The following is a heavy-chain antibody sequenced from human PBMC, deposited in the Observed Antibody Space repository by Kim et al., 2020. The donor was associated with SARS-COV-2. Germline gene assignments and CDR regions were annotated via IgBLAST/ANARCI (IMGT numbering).Heavy chain of an antibody. Sequence: ASVKVSCKASGYTFTSYGISWVRQAPGQGLEWMGWISAYNGNTNYAQKLQGRVTMTTDTSTSTAYMELRSLRSDDTAVYYCARDPIVVVVAATKPIHNWFDPWGQGTLVTVSS. D-gene: IGHD2-15*01. V-gene: IGHV1-18*01. CDR3: ARDPIVVVVAATKPIHNWFDP. CDR2: ISAYNGNT. CDR1: GYTFTSYG. J-gene: IGHJ5*02.